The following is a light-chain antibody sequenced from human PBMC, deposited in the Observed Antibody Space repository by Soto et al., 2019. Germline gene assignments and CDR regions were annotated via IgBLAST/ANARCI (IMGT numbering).Light chain of an antibody. V-gene: IGLV2-14*03. CDR1: SSDIGGYNH. J-gene: IGLJ1*01. CDR2: DVS. Sequence: QSVLTQPASVSGSPGQSISISCTGTSSDIGGYNHVSWYQQHPGKAPKLMIYDVSNRPSGVSNRFSGSKSGNTASLTISGLQAEDEADDYCNSWTNSSTPLYVFGTGTKLTVL. CDR3: NSWTNSSTPLYV.